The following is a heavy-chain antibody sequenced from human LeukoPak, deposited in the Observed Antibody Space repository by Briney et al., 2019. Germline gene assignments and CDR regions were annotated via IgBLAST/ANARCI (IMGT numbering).Heavy chain of an antibody. CDR2: IYHSGST. D-gene: IGHD1-26*01. CDR1: GGSISSGGYS. CDR3: ARSGSYPFDY. J-gene: IGHJ4*02. Sequence: PSQTLSLTCAVSGGSISSGGYSWSWIRQPPGKGLEWIGYIYHSGSTYYNPSLKSRVTISVDRSENQFSLKLSSVTAADTAVYYCARSGSYPFDYWGQGTLVTVSS. V-gene: IGHV4-30-2*01.